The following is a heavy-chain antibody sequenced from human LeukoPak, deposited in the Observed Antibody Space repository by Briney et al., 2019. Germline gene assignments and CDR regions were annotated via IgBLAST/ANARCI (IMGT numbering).Heavy chain of an antibody. V-gene: IGHV3-21*01. CDR2: ISTSNSYI. CDR1: GFTFSSYN. Sequence: PGGSLRLSCAASGFTFSSYNMAWVRQAPGKGLEWVSSISTSNSYIYYADSVKGRFTISRDNAKNSLFLQMNSLRVEDTAVYYCARDRGYSSFDYWGQGTLVTVSS. J-gene: IGHJ4*02. D-gene: IGHD4-23*01. CDR3: ARDRGYSSFDY.